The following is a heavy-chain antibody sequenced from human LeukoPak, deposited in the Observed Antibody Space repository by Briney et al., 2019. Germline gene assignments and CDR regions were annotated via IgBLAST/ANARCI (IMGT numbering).Heavy chain of an antibody. CDR1: GGSISSHY. D-gene: IGHD3-16*01. Sequence: SETLSLTCTVSGGSISSHYWSWIRQPLGKGLEWIEYIYRSGSTNYNPSIKSRVTISVDTSKNQFSLKLSSVTAADTAVYYCASSKEGVDYWGQGTLVTVSS. J-gene: IGHJ4*02. CDR2: IYRSGST. V-gene: IGHV4-59*11. CDR3: ASSKEGVDY.